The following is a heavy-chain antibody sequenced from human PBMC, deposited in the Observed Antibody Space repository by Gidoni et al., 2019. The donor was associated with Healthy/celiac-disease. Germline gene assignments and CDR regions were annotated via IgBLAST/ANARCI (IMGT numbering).Heavy chain of an antibody. D-gene: IGHD5-18*01. CDR2: IRSKAYGGTT. CDR1: GFTFGGYA. CDR3: TRDMILRGYSYGRDY. V-gene: IGHV3-49*03. J-gene: IGHJ4*02. Sequence: EVQLVESGGGLVQPGRSLRLSCTASGFTFGGYAMSWFRQAPGKGLEWVGFIRSKAYGGTTEYAASVKGRFTISRDDSKSIAYLQMNSLKTEDTAVYYCTRDMILRGYSYGRDYWGQGTLVTVSS.